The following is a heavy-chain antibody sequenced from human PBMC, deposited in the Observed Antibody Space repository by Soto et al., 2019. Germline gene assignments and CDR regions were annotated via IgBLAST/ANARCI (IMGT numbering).Heavy chain of an antibody. CDR2: IYYSGST. CDR1: GGSISSGGYY. V-gene: IGHV4-31*03. J-gene: IGHJ4*01. D-gene: IGHD3-22*01. CDR3: ARGGYYYENSGQNAYDY. Sequence: LFLTCTVSGGSISSGGYYWSWIRQHPGKGLEWIGYIYYSGSTYYNPSLKSRATISGDTSKNQFSLKLSSVTAADTAVYYCARGGYYYENSGQNAYDYWGQGILVTVSS.